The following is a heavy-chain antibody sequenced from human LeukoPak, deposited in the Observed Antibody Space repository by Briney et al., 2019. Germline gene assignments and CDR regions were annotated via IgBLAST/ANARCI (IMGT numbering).Heavy chain of an antibody. CDR1: GGSFSGYY. CDR3: ARDGTYYDILTGYYSDNWFDP. V-gene: IGHV4-34*01. D-gene: IGHD3-9*01. J-gene: IGHJ5*02. Sequence: PSETLSLTCAVYGGSFSGYYWSWIRQPPGKGLEWIGEINHSGSTNYNPSLKSRVTISVDTSKNQFSLKLSSVTAADTAVYYCARDGTYYDILTGYYSDNWFDPWGRGTLVTVSS. CDR2: INHSGST.